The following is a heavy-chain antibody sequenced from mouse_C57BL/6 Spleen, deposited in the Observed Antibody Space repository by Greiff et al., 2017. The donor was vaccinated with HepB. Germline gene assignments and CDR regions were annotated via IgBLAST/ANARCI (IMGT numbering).Heavy chain of an antibody. J-gene: IGHJ3*01. D-gene: IGHD2-5*01. CDR2: IDPSDSYT. V-gene: IGHV1-50*01. Sequence: QVHLQQPGAELVKPGASVKLSCKASGYTFTSYWMQWVKQRPGQGLEWIGEIDPSDSYTNYNQKFKGKATLTVDTSSSTAYMQLSSLTSEDSAVYYCARVNYYSNYIFAYWGQGTLVTVSA. CDR1: GYTFTSYW. CDR3: ARVNYYSNYIFAY.